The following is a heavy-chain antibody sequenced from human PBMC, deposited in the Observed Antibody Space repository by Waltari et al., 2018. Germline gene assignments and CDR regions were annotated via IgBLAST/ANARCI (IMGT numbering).Heavy chain of an antibody. CDR3: AGGRIFGVVNFDY. D-gene: IGHD3-3*01. Sequence: QVPLQPWGAGLLKPSETLSLTCAVYGGSFSGYYWSWIRQPPGKGLEWIGETNNSGSTNYNSSLKSRVSISVDTSKNQFSLKLSSVTAADTAVYDCAGGRIFGVVNFDYWGQGTLVTVSS. J-gene: IGHJ4*02. V-gene: IGHV4-34*01. CDR2: TNNSGST. CDR1: GGSFSGYY.